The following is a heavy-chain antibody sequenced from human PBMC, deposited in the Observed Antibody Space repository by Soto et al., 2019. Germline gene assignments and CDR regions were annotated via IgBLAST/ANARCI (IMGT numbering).Heavy chain of an antibody. V-gene: IGHV1-69*02. Sequence: VQLVQSGAEVKKPGSSVKVSCKASGGTFSSYTISWVRQAPGQGLEWMGRIIPILGIANYAQKFQGRVTITADKSTSTAYMELSSLRSEDTAVYYCARLIAVAGTSFEDYWGQGTLVTVSS. CDR3: ARLIAVAGTSFEDY. D-gene: IGHD6-19*01. CDR2: IIPILGIA. J-gene: IGHJ4*02. CDR1: GGTFSSYT.